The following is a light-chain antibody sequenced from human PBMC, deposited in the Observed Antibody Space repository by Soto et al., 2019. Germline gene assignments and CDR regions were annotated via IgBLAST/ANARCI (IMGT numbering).Light chain of an antibody. CDR3: HQYNNWPPWT. CDR2: DAS. Sequence: DIVMTQSPATLSVSPGERATLSCRASQSIRNDLAWYQQKPGQAPRLLIYDASTRATGIPARFSGSGSGTEFTLTISSQQSDDFAIYYCHQYNNWPPWTFGQGTKVEI. CDR1: QSIRND. J-gene: IGKJ1*01. V-gene: IGKV3D-15*01.